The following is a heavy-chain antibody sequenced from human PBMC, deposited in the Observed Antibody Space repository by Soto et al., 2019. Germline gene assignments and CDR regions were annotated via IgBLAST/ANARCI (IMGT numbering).Heavy chain of an antibody. J-gene: IGHJ4*02. CDR2: IYWDDDK. D-gene: IGHD3-3*01. Sequence: QITLKESGPTVVKPTETLTLTCTFSGFSLTTSGVGVGWVRQSPGKAPEWLALIYWDDDKRYSTSLNSRLIITKDTSNNQEVLTMANVDPADTATYYCAHRVLRTVFGLVTTTAIYFDFWGPGTPVVVSS. CDR1: GFSLTTSGVG. V-gene: IGHV2-5*02. CDR3: AHRVLRTVFGLVTTTAIYFDF.